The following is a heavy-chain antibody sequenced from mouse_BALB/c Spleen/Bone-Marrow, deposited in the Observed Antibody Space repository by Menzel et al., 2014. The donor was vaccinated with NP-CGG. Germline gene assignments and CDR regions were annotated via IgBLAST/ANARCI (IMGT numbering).Heavy chain of an antibody. CDR1: GYAFTNYN. CDR2: IDPYNGGT. Sequence: VQLKQSGPELVKPGASVKVSCKASGYAFTNYNMYWVKQSHGKSLEWIGYIDPYNGGTSYNQKFKGKATLTVDKSSNTAYMHLNSLTSEDSAVYHCARDWDGYFDYWGQGTTLTVSS. V-gene: IGHV1S135*01. D-gene: IGHD4-1*01. CDR3: ARDWDGYFDY. J-gene: IGHJ2*01.